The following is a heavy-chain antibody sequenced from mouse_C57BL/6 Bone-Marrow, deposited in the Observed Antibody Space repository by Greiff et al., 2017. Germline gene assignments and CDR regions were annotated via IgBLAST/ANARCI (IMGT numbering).Heavy chain of an antibody. Sequence: QVQLQQSGAELVRPGASVKLSCKASGYTFTEYSIHWVKQRPGQGLEWIARFYPGSGNTYYNEKFKGKATLTAEKSSSTAYMQLSSLTSEDSAVYCCARWASMDYWGQGTSVTVSS. CDR1: GYTFTEYS. CDR3: ARWASMDY. CDR2: FYPGSGNT. J-gene: IGHJ4*01. V-gene: IGHV1-76*01.